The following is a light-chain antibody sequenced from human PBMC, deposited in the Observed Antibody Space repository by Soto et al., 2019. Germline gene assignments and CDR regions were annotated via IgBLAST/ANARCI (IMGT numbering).Light chain of an antibody. CDR3: QQYDNWPWT. CDR2: GAS. J-gene: IGKJ1*01. CDR1: HSLTRD. V-gene: IGKV3-15*01. Sequence: IFMTHSPHTLSISPGQTVSLSFSPSHSLTRDLAWYQQKPGQSPRLIIYGASRRATGFPARFSGSGSGKDFTLTISSLQSEDFAVYYCQQYDNWPWTFGQGTKVDIK.